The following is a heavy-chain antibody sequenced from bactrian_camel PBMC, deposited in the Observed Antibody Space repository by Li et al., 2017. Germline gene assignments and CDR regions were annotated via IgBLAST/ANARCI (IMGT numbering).Heavy chain of an antibody. CDR2: INGGGSTT. D-gene: IGHD1*01. J-gene: IGHJ4*01. Sequence: QLVESGGGLVQPGGSLRLSCAASGFAFTTYWLYWVRQAPGKGLEWVSSINGGGSTTYYVDSLKGRFTISRDNAKNTVYLQMDSLKPEDTAMYYCAADGRRRPILCRNNVWGQGTQVTVS. CDR3: AADGRRRPILCRNNV. CDR1: GFAFTTYW. V-gene: IGHV3S25*01.